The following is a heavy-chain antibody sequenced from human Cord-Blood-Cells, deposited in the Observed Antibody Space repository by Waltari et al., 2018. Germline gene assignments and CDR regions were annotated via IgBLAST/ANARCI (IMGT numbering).Heavy chain of an antibody. CDR1: GGSLRGYY. D-gene: IGHD2-15*01. V-gene: IGHV4-34*01. CDR3: AGAVVVLNY. Sequence: QVQLQQWGAGLLKPSETLSLTCAVYGGSLRGYYRSWIRQPPGKGLEWIGEINHSGSTNYNPSLKSRVTISVDTSKNQFSLKLSSVTAADTAVYYCAGAVVVLNYWGQGTLVTVSS. J-gene: IGHJ4*02. CDR2: INHSGST.